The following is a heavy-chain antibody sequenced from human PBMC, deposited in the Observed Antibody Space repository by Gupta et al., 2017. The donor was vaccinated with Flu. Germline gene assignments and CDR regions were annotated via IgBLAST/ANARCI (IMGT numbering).Heavy chain of an antibody. CDR2: IYYSGST. D-gene: IGHD2-15*01. Sequence: QVQLQESGPGLVKPSEPLSLTCTVSGGSISSYYWSWIRQPPGKGLEWIGYIYYSGSTNYNPSLKSRVTISVDTSKNQFSLKLSSVTAADTAVYYCARLLYCSGGSCYSSPFDYWGQGTLVTVSS. CDR3: ARLLYCSGGSCYSSPFDY. J-gene: IGHJ4*02. V-gene: IGHV4-59*08. CDR1: GGSISSYY.